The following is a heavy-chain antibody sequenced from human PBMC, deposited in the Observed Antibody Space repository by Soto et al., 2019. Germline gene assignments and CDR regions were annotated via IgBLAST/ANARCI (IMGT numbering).Heavy chain of an antibody. CDR3: RYRYSSSWYYFDY. V-gene: IGHV3-48*03. Sequence: EVQLVESGGGLVQPGGSLRLSCAASGFTFSRYEMNWVRQAPGKGLEWVSYISSSGSTIYYADSVKGRFTISRDNAKNSLYLQMNSLRAEDTAVYYCRYRYSSSWYYFDYWGQGTLVTVSS. D-gene: IGHD6-13*01. CDR2: ISSSGSTI. CDR1: GFTFSRYE. J-gene: IGHJ4*02.